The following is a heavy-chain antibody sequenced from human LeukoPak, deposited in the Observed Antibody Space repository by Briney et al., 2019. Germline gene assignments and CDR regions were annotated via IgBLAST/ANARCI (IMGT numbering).Heavy chain of an antibody. D-gene: IGHD3-16*01. J-gene: IGHJ4*02. Sequence: GGSLRLSCAASGFTFSDHYMVWVRQAPGKGLEWVGRTRNKANSYTTEYAASVKGRFTISRDDSKNSLYLQMNSLKTEDTAVYYCARSSVSSVRYFFDYWGQGTLVTVSS. V-gene: IGHV3-72*01. CDR2: TRNKANSYTT. CDR3: ARSSVSSVRYFFDY. CDR1: GFTFSDHY.